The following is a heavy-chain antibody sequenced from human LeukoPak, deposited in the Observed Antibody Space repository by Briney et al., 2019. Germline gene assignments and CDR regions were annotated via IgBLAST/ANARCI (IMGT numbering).Heavy chain of an antibody. J-gene: IGHJ4*02. V-gene: IGHV4-59*08. CDR2: IYYSGNT. Sequence: SETLSLTCTVSGGSISSYYWSWIRQPPGEGLEWIGYIYYSGNTNYNPSLKSRVTISVDTSKNQFSLKLSSVTAADTAVYYCARGARGSYSYWGQGTLVTVSS. CDR1: GGSISSYY. CDR3: ARGARGSYSY. D-gene: IGHD1-26*01.